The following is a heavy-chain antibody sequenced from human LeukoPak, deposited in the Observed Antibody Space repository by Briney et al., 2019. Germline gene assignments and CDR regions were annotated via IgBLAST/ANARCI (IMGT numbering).Heavy chain of an antibody. CDR2: INPSGGST. CDR1: GYTFTSYY. Sequence: ASVKVSCKASGYTFTSYYMHWVRQAPGQGLEWMGIINPSGGSTSYAQKFQGRVTMTRDMSTSTVYMELSSLRSEGTAVYYCARGPLRIAAAGTGWFDPWGQGTLVTVSS. D-gene: IGHD6-13*01. J-gene: IGHJ5*02. CDR3: ARGPLRIAAAGTGWFDP. V-gene: IGHV1-46*01.